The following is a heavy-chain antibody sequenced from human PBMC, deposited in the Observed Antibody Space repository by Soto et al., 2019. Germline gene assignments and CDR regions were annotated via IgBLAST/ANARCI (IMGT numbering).Heavy chain of an antibody. D-gene: IGHD5-12*01. V-gene: IGHV2-70*01. Sequence: SGPTLVTSTETLKLTCTFSGFSLLPSGMFVSWIRQPPGKAPEWPALIDCNDDKYYSTSLKTRLTISKDTSKNQVVLTMTNMYPVDTATYYWARYGYNYIDYWGQGTPVTVSS. CDR3: ARYGYNYIDY. CDR2: IDCNDDK. CDR1: GFSLLPSGMF. J-gene: IGHJ4*02.